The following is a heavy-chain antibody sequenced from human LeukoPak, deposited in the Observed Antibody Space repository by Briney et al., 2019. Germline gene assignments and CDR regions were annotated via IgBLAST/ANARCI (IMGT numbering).Heavy chain of an antibody. CDR3: ARGGLNIVATLQSVEAFDI. V-gene: IGHV1-69*06. J-gene: IGHJ3*02. D-gene: IGHD5-12*01. CDR1: GGTFSSYA. CDR2: IIPIFGTA. Sequence: GASVKVSCKASGGTFSSYAISWVRQAPGQGLEWMGGIIPIFGTANYAQKFQGRVTITADKSTSTAYMELSSLRSEDTAVYYCARGGLNIVATLQSVEAFDIWGQGTMVTVSS.